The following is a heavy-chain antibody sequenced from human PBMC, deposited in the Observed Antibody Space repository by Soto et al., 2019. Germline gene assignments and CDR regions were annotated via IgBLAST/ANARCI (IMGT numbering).Heavy chain of an antibody. CDR3: ARDIQSVGPRANDAFDV. J-gene: IGHJ3*01. CDR2: INPDTGTT. CDR1: GFTFTDNL. D-gene: IGHD5-18*01. V-gene: IGHV1-3*01. Sequence: QVQLVQSGAELKKPGASVNISCTASGFTFTDNLINWVRQAPVQGLEWMGWINPDTGTTRYSETFQGRGTISRHSSASIAYFELSGLKNEDTALYFCARDIQSVGPRANDAFDVWGQGTMITVSS.